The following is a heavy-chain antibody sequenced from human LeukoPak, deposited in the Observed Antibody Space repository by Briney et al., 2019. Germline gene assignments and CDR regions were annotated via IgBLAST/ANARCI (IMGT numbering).Heavy chain of an antibody. D-gene: IGHD3-3*01. CDR1: GYTFTSYG. CDR3: ARRNDYDFWSGYYISHTDNFDY. CDR2: ISAYNGNT. Sequence: ASVKVSCKASGYTFTSYGISWVRQAPGQGREWMGWISAYNGNTNYAQKLQGRVTMTPDTSTSTAYMELRSLRSDDTAVYYCARRNDYDFWSGYYISHTDNFDYWGQGTLVTVSS. J-gene: IGHJ4*02. V-gene: IGHV1-18*04.